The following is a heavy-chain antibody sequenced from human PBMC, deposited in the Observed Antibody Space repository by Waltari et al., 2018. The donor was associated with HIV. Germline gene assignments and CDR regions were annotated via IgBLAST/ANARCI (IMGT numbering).Heavy chain of an antibody. D-gene: IGHD4-17*01. CDR1: GFTFTHYG. Sequence: QLAESGGGVVQRGRSLTRSCVTSGFTFTHYGIHWVRQAPGKGLEWVAVMSYDGSRRYYVDSVKGRFTISRDTSRNTQYLQMNSLRAEDTAVYYCAKGEYYGDYLGHWGQGTLVTVSS. J-gene: IGHJ4*02. CDR3: AKGEYYGDYLGH. V-gene: IGHV3-30*18. CDR2: MSYDGSRR.